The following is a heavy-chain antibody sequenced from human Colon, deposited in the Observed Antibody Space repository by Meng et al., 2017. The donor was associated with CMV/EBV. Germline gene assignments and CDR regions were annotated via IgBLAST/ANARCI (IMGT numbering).Heavy chain of an antibody. CDR1: GYTFTGFY. V-gene: IGHV1-2*02. D-gene: IGHD3-3*01. CDR3: ARDLWSGSSDYFDY. CDR2: INPKSGDT. Sequence: QVQLVQSGAEVKTPGASVKVSCKASGYTFTGFYIQWVRQAPGQGLEWMGWINPKSGDTIYEQKFQGRVTMTRDTSISTVYMDLNSLRSDDTAVYFCARDLWSGSSDYFDYWGQGTLVTVSS. J-gene: IGHJ4*02.